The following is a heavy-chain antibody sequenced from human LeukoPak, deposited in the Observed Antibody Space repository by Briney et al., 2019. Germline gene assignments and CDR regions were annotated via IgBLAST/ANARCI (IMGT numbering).Heavy chain of an antibody. Sequence: GGSLRLSYAASGFTFSTYWMHWVRQAPGKGLVWVSRINSDGSRTTYADSVKGRFTISRDNAKNALYLQMNSLRTEDTAVYYCARPETQYSSGLDGFDIWGQGTMVTVSS. D-gene: IGHD6-19*01. CDR2: INSDGSRT. J-gene: IGHJ3*02. CDR1: GFTFSTYW. CDR3: ARPETQYSSGLDGFDI. V-gene: IGHV3-74*01.